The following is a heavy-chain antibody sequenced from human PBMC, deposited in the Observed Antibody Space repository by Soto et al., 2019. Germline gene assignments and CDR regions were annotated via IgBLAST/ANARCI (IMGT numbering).Heavy chain of an antibody. D-gene: IGHD3-10*01. CDR3: ARGSRSSLFRYYYGMDV. V-gene: IGHV1-69*01. Sequence: QVQLVQSGAEVKKPGSSVKVSCKASGGTFRSYAITWLRQAPGKGLEWRGGIIPIFGTANYAQKFQGRVTITADESTSTAYMELSSLRSEDTAVYYCARGSRSSLFRYYYGMDVWGQGTTVTVSS. CDR1: GGTFRSYA. J-gene: IGHJ6*02. CDR2: IIPIFGTA.